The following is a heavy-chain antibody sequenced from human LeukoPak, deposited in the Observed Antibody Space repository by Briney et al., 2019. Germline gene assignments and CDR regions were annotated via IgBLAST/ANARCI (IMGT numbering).Heavy chain of an antibody. J-gene: IGHJ4*02. V-gene: IGHV3-73*01. CDR3: TPVASEYSYGYGY. CDR1: GFTFSGSA. D-gene: IGHD5-18*01. Sequence: PGGSLRLSCAASGFTFSGSAMHWVRQASGKGLEWVGRIRSKANSYATAYAASVKGRFTISRDDSKNTAYLQMNSLKTEDTAVYYCTPVASEYSYGYGYWGQGTLVTVSS. CDR2: IRSKANSYAT.